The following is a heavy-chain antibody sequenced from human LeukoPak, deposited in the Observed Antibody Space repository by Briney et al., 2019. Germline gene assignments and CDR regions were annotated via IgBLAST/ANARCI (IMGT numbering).Heavy chain of an antibody. CDR2: ISSSSSTI. CDR1: GFTFSSYA. V-gene: IGHV3-48*02. CDR3: AREETGYYDFWSGPYYYYGMDV. J-gene: IGHJ6*02. Sequence: GGSLRLSCAASGFTFSSYAMTWVRQAPGKGLEWVSYISSSSSTIYYADSVKGRFTISRDNAKNSLYLQMNSLRDEDTAVYYCAREETGYYDFWSGPYYYYGMDVWGQGTTVTVSS. D-gene: IGHD3-3*01.